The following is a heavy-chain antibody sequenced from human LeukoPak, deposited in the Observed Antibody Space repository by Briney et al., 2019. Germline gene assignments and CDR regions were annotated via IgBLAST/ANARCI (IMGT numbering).Heavy chain of an antibody. D-gene: IGHD1-26*01. CDR1: GGSISSYY. CDR2: IYYSGGA. J-gene: IGHJ4*02. V-gene: IGHV4-59*01. Sequence: SETLPLTCTVSGGSISSYYWNWIRQPPGKGLEWIGYIYYSGGANYNPSLKSRVTISVDTSKNQVSLKLSSVTAADTAVYYCARDVGATPGYFDYWGQGTLVTVSS. CDR3: ARDVGATPGYFDY.